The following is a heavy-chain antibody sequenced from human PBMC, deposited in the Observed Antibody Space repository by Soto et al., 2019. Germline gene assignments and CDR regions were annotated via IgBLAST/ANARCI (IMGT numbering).Heavy chain of an antibody. D-gene: IGHD2-21*01. CDR3: ARERFQVISDGMDV. V-gene: IGHV1-2*02. Sequence: ASGKVSCKASGYTFTGYYVHWVREAPGQGLEWMGWINPETGGTSYAQKFQGRVTLSRDTSINTAYLELSSLRFDDAAVYFCARERFQVISDGMDVWGQGTTVTVS. CDR1: GYTFTGYY. CDR2: INPETGGT. J-gene: IGHJ6*02.